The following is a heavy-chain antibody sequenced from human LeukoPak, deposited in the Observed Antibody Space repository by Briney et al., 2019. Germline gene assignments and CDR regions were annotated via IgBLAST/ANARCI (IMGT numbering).Heavy chain of an antibody. V-gene: IGHV3-21*01. CDR2: ISSSGGYR. Sequence: SGGSLGLSCAASGFNFSDYYINWVRQAPGKGLEWVSSISSSGGYRYYADSVKGRFTISRDNAKNSLYLQMNSLRAEDTAVYFCARGKLLYFDFDYWGQGTLVTVSS. J-gene: IGHJ4*02. D-gene: IGHD3-9*01. CDR3: ARGKLLYFDFDY. CDR1: GFNFSDYY.